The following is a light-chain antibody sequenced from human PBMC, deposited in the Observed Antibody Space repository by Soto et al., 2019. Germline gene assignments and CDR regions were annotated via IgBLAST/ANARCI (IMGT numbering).Light chain of an antibody. CDR3: QQSYSTPT. Sequence: DIRMTQSPSSLSAYVGDRVTITCRASQSISSYLNWYQQKPGKAPKVLIYAASSLQSGVPSRFSGSGSGTDFTLTISSLQPDDSATYYSQQSYSTPTFGQGTKADVK. V-gene: IGKV1-39*01. J-gene: IGKJ1*01. CDR2: AAS. CDR1: QSISSY.